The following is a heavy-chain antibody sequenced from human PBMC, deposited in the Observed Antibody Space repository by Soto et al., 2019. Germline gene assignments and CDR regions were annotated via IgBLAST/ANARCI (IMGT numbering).Heavy chain of an antibody. V-gene: IGHV1-69*01. D-gene: IGHD3-10*01. CDR3: ASDLWFGDPARDY. CDR1: GGTFSSCA. CDR2: VIPIFGTA. J-gene: IGHJ4*02. Sequence: VKVSCKASGGTFSSCAISWVRQAPGQGLEWMGGVIPIFGTANYAQKFQGSVTITADESTSTAYMELSSLRSEDTAVYYCASDLWFGDPARDYWGQGTLVTVSS.